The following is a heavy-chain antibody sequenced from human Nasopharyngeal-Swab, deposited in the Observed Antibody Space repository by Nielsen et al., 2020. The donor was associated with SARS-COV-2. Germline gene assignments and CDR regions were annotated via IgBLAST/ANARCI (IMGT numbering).Heavy chain of an antibody. Sequence: GGSLRLSCAASGFTFSSYGMHWVRQDPGKGLEWVAVISYDGSNKYYADSVKGRFTISRDNSKNTLYLQMNSLRAEDTAVYYCASIAVAVEDAFDIWGQGTMVAVSS. CDR2: ISYDGSNK. CDR3: ASIAVAVEDAFDI. D-gene: IGHD6-19*01. V-gene: IGHV3-30*03. CDR1: GFTFSSYG. J-gene: IGHJ3*02.